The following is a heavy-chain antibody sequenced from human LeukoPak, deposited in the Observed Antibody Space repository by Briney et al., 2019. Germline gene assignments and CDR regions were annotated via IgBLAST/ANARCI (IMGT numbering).Heavy chain of an antibody. V-gene: IGHV1-69*13. D-gene: IGHD6-6*01. Sequence: GASVKVSCKGSGGTFSNYAISWVRQAPGQGLEWMGGIIPIFGTTNYAQKFQGRVTITADESTSTAYMELSSLRSEDTAVYYCARVPIYGQLDNYFDYWGQGTLVTVSS. CDR3: ARVPIYGQLDNYFDY. CDR2: IIPIFGTT. J-gene: IGHJ4*02. CDR1: GGTFSNYA.